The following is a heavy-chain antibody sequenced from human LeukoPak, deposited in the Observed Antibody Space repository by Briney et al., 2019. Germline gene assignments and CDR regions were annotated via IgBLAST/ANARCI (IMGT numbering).Heavy chain of an antibody. CDR1: GYSISNGYY. CDR2: IYHSGST. CDR3: ARLGGRGCSSTSCYPLDY. J-gene: IGHJ4*02. V-gene: IGHV4-38-2*01. D-gene: IGHD2-2*01. Sequence: PSETLSLTCAVSGYSISNGYYWGWIRQPPGKGLEWIGSIYHSGSTYYNPSLKSRVTISVDTSKNQFSLKLRSVTAADTAVYYCARLGGRGCSSTSCYPLDYWGQGTLVTVSS.